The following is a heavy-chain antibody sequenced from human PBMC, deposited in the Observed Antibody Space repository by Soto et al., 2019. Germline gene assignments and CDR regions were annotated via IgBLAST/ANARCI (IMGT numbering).Heavy chain of an antibody. CDR2: IYYSGTT. J-gene: IGHJ4*02. CDR1: GGSIKVGGYY. Sequence: SETLSLTCTVSGGSIKVGGYYWGWIRQPPGKGLEWVATIYYSGTTYYNPSLKSRLTISLDTSRNQFSLDLTSVTAADTAVYYCARLAYSHYSTWGQGTLVTVS. D-gene: IGHD5-12*01. CDR3: ARLAYSHYST. V-gene: IGHV4-39*01.